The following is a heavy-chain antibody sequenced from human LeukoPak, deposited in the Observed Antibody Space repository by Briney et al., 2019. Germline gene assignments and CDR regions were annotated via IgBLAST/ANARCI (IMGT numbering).Heavy chain of an antibody. V-gene: IGHV4-59*08. CDR1: GGSISSYY. D-gene: IGHD6-19*01. CDR3: ASQSGSSGWYGY. J-gene: IGHJ4*02. CDR2: IYYSGST. Sequence: SETLSLTCTVSGGSISSYYWSWIRQPPGKGLEWIGYIYYSGSTNYNPSLKSRVTISVDASKNQFSLKLSSLTAADTAVYYCASQSGSSGWYGYWGQGTVVTVSS.